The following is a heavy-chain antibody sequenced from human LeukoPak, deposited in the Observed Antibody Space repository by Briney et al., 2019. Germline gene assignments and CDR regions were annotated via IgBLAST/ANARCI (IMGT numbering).Heavy chain of an antibody. D-gene: IGHD6-13*01. CDR3: ARAAPGSSWRDAFDI. J-gene: IGHJ3*02. CDR1: GGSISSYY. Sequence: SETLSLTCTVSGGSISSYYWSWIRQPPGKGLEWIGYIYYSGSTNYNPSLKSRVTISVDTSKNQFSLKLSSVTAADTAVYYCARAAPGSSWRDAFDIWGQGTMVTVSS. V-gene: IGHV4-59*08. CDR2: IYYSGST.